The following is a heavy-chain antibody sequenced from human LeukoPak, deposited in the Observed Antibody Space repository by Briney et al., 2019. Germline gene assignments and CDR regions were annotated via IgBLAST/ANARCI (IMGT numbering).Heavy chain of an antibody. CDR1: GYTFTSFG. Sequence: GASVKVSCKASGYTFTSFGISWVRQAPGQGLEWMGIINPSGGSTSYAQKFQGRVTMTRDTSTSTVYMELSSLRSEDTAVYYCARDGSYDSSGWPPDYWGQGTLVTVSS. V-gene: IGHV1-46*01. CDR2: INPSGGST. J-gene: IGHJ4*02. CDR3: ARDGSYDSSGWPPDY. D-gene: IGHD3-22*01.